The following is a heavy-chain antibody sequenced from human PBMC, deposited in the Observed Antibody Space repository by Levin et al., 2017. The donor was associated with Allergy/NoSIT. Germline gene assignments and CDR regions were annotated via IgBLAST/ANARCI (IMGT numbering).Heavy chain of an antibody. Sequence: GGSLRLSCAASGFTVSSNYMSWVRQAPGKGLEWVSVIYSGGSTYYADSVKGRFTISRDNSKNTLYLQMNSLRAEDTAVYYCARVGSSCSSTSCSGRGLDYYYYYYMDVWGKGTTVTVSS. CDR3: ARVGSSCSSTSCSGRGLDYYYYYYMDV. J-gene: IGHJ6*03. CDR2: IYSGGST. D-gene: IGHD2-2*01. V-gene: IGHV3-53*01. CDR1: GFTVSSNY.